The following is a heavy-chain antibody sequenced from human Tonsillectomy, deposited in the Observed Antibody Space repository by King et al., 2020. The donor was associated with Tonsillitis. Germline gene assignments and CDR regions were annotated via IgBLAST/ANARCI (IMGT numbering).Heavy chain of an antibody. J-gene: IGHJ4*02. Sequence: VQLVESGGGLVKPGGSLRLSCAASGFTFSSYSMNWVRQAPGKGLEWVSSISSSSSYIYYADSVKGRFTISRDNAKNSLYLQMNSLRAEDTAVYYCARDPHPGPGGFDYWGQGTLVTVSS. CDR1: GFTFSSYS. D-gene: IGHD3-16*01. V-gene: IGHV3-21*01. CDR3: ARDPHPGPGGFDY. CDR2: ISSSSSYI.